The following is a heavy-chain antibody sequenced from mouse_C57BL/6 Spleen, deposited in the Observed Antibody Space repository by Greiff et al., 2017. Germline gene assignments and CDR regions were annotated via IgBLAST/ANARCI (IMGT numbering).Heavy chain of an antibody. CDR2: IYPGNSDT. CDR3: TRSSLYYYGSSYDYAMDY. J-gene: IGHJ4*01. Sequence: EVQLQQSGTVLARPGASVKMSCKTSGYTFTSYWMHWVKQRPGQGLEWIGAIYPGNSDTSYNQKFKGKAKLTAVTSASTAYMELSSLTNEDSAVYYCTRSSLYYYGSSYDYAMDYWGQGTSVTVSS. V-gene: IGHV1-5*01. D-gene: IGHD1-1*01. CDR1: GYTFTSYW.